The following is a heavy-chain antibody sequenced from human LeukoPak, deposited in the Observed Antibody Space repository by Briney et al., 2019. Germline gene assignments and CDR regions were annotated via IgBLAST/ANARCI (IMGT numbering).Heavy chain of an antibody. CDR1: GYTFTSYG. D-gene: IGHD6-6*01. CDR3: AREYSSPGGGYYYYMDV. CDR2: MNPNSGNT. Sequence: ASVKVSCKASGYTFTSYGISWVRQAPGQGLEWMGWMNPNSGNTGYAQKFQGRVTITRNTSISTAYMELSSLRSEDTAVYYCAREYSSPGGGYYYYMDVWGKGTTVTVSS. J-gene: IGHJ6*03. V-gene: IGHV1-8*03.